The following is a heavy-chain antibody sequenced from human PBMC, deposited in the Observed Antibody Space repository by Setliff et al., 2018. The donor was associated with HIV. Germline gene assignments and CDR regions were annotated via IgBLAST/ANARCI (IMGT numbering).Heavy chain of an antibody. Sequence: GGSLSLSCAASGFTFSSYEMNWVRQAPGKGLEWVSYISSSGSTIYYADSVKGRFTISRDNAKNSLYLQMNSLRAEDTAVYYCARGGTEMATIVWGQYGMDVWGQGTTVTVS. CDR3: ARGGTEMATIVWGQYGMDV. V-gene: IGHV3-48*03. CDR1: GFTFSSYE. D-gene: IGHD5-12*01. J-gene: IGHJ6*02. CDR2: ISSSGSTI.